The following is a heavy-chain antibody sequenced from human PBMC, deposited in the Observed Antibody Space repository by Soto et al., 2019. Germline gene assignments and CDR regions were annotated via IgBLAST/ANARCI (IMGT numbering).Heavy chain of an antibody. Sequence: EVHLVESGGGLVKPGGSLRLSCAASGFRFSIAWMNWVRQAPGKGLEWVGRIKSKTTTGTTDYSTPVKGRFTVSADGSENTLYLTMNSLKPEDTAVYYCTTGLYTSGGMDHWGHGTLVTVSS. J-gene: IGHJ4*01. CDR3: TTGLYTSGGMDH. D-gene: IGHD2-15*01. CDR1: GFRFSIAW. V-gene: IGHV3-15*07. CDR2: IKSKTTTGTT.